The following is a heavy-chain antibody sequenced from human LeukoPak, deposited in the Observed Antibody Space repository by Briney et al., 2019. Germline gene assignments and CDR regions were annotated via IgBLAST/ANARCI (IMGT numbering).Heavy chain of an antibody. Sequence: GGSLRLSCAASGFTFSNAWMSWVRQAPGKGLEWVGRIKSKTDGGTTDYAAPVKGRFTISRDDSKNTLYLQMNSLKTEDTAVYYCTTVLGISCSSTSCQGAWGQGTLVTVSS. CDR3: TTVLGISCSSTSCQGA. CDR1: GFTFSNAW. V-gene: IGHV3-15*01. J-gene: IGHJ5*02. CDR2: IKSKTDGGTT. D-gene: IGHD2-2*01.